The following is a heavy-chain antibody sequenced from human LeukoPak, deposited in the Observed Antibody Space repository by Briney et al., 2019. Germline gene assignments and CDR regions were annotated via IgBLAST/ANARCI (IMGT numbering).Heavy chain of an antibody. CDR2: IRYDGSNK. J-gene: IGHJ4*02. CDR1: GFTFSSYG. V-gene: IGHV3-30*02. CDR3: AKDQDPIAAAGVDY. Sequence: RAGGSLRLSCAASGFTFSSYGMHWVRQAPGKGLEWVAFIRYDGSNKYYADSVKGRFTISRDNSKNTLYLQMNSLRAEDTAVYYCAKDQDPIAAAGVDYWGQGTLVTVSS. D-gene: IGHD6-13*01.